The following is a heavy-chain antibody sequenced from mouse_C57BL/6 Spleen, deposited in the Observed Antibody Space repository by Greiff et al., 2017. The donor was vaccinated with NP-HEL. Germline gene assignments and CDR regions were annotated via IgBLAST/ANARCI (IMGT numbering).Heavy chain of an antibody. D-gene: IGHD4-1*01. CDR2: ISYSGST. V-gene: IGHV3-1*01. CDR3: ARGNWDYYFDY. Sequence: EVQLQESGPGMVKPSQSLSLTCTVTGYSITSGYDWHWIRHFPGNKLEWMGYISYSGSTNYNPYLKSRISITHDTSKNHFFLKLNSVTTEDTATYYCARGNWDYYFDYWGQGTTLTVSS. CDR1: GYSITSGYD. J-gene: IGHJ2*01.